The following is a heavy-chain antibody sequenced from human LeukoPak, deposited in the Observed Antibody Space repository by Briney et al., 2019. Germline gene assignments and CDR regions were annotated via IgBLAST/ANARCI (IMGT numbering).Heavy chain of an antibody. V-gene: IGHV4-59*01. CDR1: GGSISSYY. Sequence: SETLSLTCTVSGGSISSYYWNWIRQPPGKGLEWTGYIYYSGSTNYNPSLKSRVTISVDTSKNQFSLKLSSVTAADTAVYYCARDSSGWYHWFDPWGQGTLVTVSS. D-gene: IGHD6-19*01. J-gene: IGHJ5*02. CDR3: ARDSSGWYHWFDP. CDR2: IYYSGST.